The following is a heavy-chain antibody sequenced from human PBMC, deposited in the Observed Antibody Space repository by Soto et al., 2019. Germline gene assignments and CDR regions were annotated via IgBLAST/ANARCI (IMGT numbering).Heavy chain of an antibody. V-gene: IGHV3-53*01. D-gene: IGHD2-2*01. J-gene: IGHJ4*02. CDR1: GFTVSSNY. CDR2: IYSGGST. CDR3: ARVSCISTSCYDY. Sequence: EVQLVESGGGLIQPGGSLRLSCAASGFTVSSNYMSWVRQAPGKGLEWVSVIYSGGSTYYADSVKGRFTISRDNSKNTVYLQMNSLRAEDTAVYYCARVSCISTSCYDYWGQGTLVTVSS.